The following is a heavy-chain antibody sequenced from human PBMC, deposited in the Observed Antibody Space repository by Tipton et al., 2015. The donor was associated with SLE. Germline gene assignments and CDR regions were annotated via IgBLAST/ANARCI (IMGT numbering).Heavy chain of an antibody. CDR3: VRRGVDTAMAYCFDY. CDR1: GGSFSGYY. J-gene: IGHJ4*02. CDR2: INHSGST. Sequence: TLSLTCAVYGGSFSGYYWSWIRKPPGKGLEWIGEINHSGSTNYNPSLKSRVTISVDTSKNQFSLKLSSVTAADTAVYYCVRRGVDTAMAYCFDYRVQGTLVTVFS. D-gene: IGHD5-18*01. V-gene: IGHV4-34*01.